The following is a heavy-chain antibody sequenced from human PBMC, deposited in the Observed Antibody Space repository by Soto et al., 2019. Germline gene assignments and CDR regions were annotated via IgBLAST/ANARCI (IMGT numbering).Heavy chain of an antibody. V-gene: IGHV4-39*01. CDR2: IYYSGST. CDR1: GGSISSSSYY. CDR3: ARLATTFYVLP. Sequence: PSESLCLTGTLAGGSISSSSYYWGWICQPPGKGLEWIGRIYYSGSTYYNPSLKSRVTISVDTSKNQFSLRLSAVTAADTAVYYCARLATTFYVLPWCLETLLTISS. J-gene: IGHJ5*02. D-gene: IGHD3-16*01.